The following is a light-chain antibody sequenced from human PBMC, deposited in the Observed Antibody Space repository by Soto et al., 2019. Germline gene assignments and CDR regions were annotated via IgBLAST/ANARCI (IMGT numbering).Light chain of an antibody. Sequence: EIVLTQSPGTPSLSPGGRATLSWRASQSVSNNYLAWYQQKPGQAPRLLIYGASNRATGIPDRFSGSGSGTDFTLTISRLEPEDFAVYYCQQYGSSGTFGQGTKVDIK. CDR2: GAS. J-gene: IGKJ1*01. V-gene: IGKV3-20*01. CDR3: QQYGSSGT. CDR1: QSVSNNY.